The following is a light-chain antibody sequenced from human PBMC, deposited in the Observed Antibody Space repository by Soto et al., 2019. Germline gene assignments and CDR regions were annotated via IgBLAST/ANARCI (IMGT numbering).Light chain of an antibody. V-gene: IGKV1-27*01. J-gene: IGKJ5*01. CDR2: VAS. CDR1: QGISIN. Sequence: DIQMTQSPSSPSASVAHRVTITCRASQGISINLAWYQQKQGKVPKLRIYVASTLHSGDPSRFSGSGSGTDFTLTISSLQPEDVATYYCQEYIGAPITFGQGTRLEIK. CDR3: QEYIGAPIT.